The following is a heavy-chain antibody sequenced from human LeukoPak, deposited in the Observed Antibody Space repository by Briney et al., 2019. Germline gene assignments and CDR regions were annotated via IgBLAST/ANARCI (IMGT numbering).Heavy chain of an antibody. D-gene: IGHD1-26*01. CDR2: IRYDGSNK. Sequence: GGSLRLSCTASGFTFSNYGMHWVRQAPGKGLEWVAFIRYDGSNKYYADSVKGRFTVSRDNSKNTLYLQMNSLRAEDTAVYYCARRGPHSGSYQFDYWGQGTLVTVSS. CDR1: GFTFSNYG. V-gene: IGHV3-30*02. CDR3: ARRGPHSGSYQFDY. J-gene: IGHJ4*02.